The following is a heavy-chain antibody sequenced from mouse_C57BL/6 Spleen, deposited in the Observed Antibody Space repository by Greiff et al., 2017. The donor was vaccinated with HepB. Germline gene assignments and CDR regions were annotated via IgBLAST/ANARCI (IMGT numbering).Heavy chain of an antibody. CDR3: ARGHYYGSSGGYFDC. V-gene: IGHV5-17*01. CDR1: GFTFSDYG. CDR2: ISSGSSTI. J-gene: IGHJ2*01. D-gene: IGHD1-1*01. Sequence: EVNVVESGGGLVKPGGSLKLSCAASGFTFSDYGMHWVRQAPEKGLEWVAYISSGSSTIYYADTVKGRFTISRDNAKNTLFLQMTSLRSEDTAMYYCARGHYYGSSGGYFDCWGQGTTLTVSS.